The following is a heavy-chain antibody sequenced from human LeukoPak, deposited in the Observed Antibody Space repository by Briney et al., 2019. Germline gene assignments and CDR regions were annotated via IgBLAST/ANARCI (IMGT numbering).Heavy chain of an antibody. CDR3: VRGISAVTYFDY. V-gene: IGHV3-66*01. CDR1: GFTVSTNY. CDR2: IYSDGRT. Sequence: GGSLRLSCAASGFTVSTNYMSWVRQAPGKGLEWVSVIYSDGRTYYADSVKGRFTISRDNSKNTLYLQMNSLRAEDTAVYYCVRGISAVTYFDYWGQGTLVTVSS. J-gene: IGHJ4*02. D-gene: IGHD4-17*01.